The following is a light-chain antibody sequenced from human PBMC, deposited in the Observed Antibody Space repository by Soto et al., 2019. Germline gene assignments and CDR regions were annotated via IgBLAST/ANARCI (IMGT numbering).Light chain of an antibody. J-gene: IGKJ1*01. V-gene: IGKV3-20*01. CDR3: QQNGSPPT. CDR2: GAS. Sequence: EIVLTQSPGTLSLSPGERATLSCRASQSVSSSYLAWYQQTPGHATSLLIYGASSRATGIPDRFSGSGSGTVFPLTISILDAEDVAVYYCQQNGSPPTFGQGTKVEIK. CDR1: QSVSSSY.